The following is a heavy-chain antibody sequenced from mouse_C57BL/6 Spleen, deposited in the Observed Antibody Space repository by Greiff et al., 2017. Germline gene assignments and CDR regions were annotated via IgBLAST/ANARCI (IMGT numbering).Heavy chain of an antibody. CDR2: IDPETGGT. D-gene: IGHD1-1*01. CDR3: TRESRYYGIPLMDY. J-gene: IGHJ4*01. Sequence: QVQLQQSGAELVRPGASVTLSCKASGYTFTDYEMHWVKQTPVHGLEWIGAIDPETGGTAYNQKFKGKAILTADKSSSTAYMELRSLTSEDSAVYYCTRESRYYGIPLMDYWGQGTSVTVSS. CDR1: GYTFTDYE. V-gene: IGHV1-15*01.